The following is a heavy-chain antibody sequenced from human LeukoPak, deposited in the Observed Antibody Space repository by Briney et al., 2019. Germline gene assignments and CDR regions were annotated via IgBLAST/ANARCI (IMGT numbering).Heavy chain of an antibody. V-gene: IGHV3-53*01. D-gene: IGHD6-13*01. Sequence: GGSLRLSCTASGFTVSSNYMSWVRQAPGKGLEWVSVIYSDGSTYYADSVKGRFTISRDNSKNTLYLQMNSLRAEDTAVYYCARADAYSSTWCFDYWGQGALVTVSS. CDR3: ARADAYSSTWCFDY. J-gene: IGHJ4*02. CDR2: IYSDGST. CDR1: GFTVSSNY.